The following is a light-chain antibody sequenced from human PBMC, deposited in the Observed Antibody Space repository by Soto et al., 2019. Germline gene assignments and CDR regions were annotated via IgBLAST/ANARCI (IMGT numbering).Light chain of an antibody. Sequence: QSALTQPPSASGSPGKSVTVSCTGTSSDVGGYNFVSWYQQHPGEAPKLMIYEVSKRPSGVPDRFSGSKSGNTASLTVSGLQAEDEADYYCSSYAGSNNLNWLFGGGTKLTVL. CDR2: EVS. CDR1: SSDVGGYNF. J-gene: IGLJ3*02. V-gene: IGLV2-8*01. CDR3: SSYAGSNNLNWL.